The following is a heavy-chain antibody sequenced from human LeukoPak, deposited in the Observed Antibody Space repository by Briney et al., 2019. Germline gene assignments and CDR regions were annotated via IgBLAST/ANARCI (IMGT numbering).Heavy chain of an antibody. J-gene: IGHJ4*02. CDR1: GFTFNSYG. D-gene: IGHD2-15*01. CDR3: AKLAPVVAATTDFDY. V-gene: IGHV3-30*18. CDR2: ISYDGSNK. Sequence: GGSLRLSCAASGFTFNSYGMHWVRQAPGKGLEWVAVISYDGSNKYYADSVKGRFTISRDNSKNTLYLQMNSLRAEDTAVYYCAKLAPVVAATTDFDYWGQGTLVTVSS.